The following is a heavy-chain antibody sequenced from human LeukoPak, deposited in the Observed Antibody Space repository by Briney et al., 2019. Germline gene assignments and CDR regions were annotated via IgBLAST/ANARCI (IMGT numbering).Heavy chain of an antibody. CDR2: IKQDGSEK. CDR1: GFTFSSYW. V-gene: IGHV3-7*01. Sequence: PGGSLRLSCAASGFTFSSYWMSWVRQAPGKGLEWVANIKQDGSEKYYVDSVKGRFTISRDNAKNSLYLQMNSLRAGDTAVYYCARDLGLGYFDWLFDYWGQGTLVTVSS. J-gene: IGHJ4*02. D-gene: IGHD3-9*01. CDR3: ARDLGLGYFDWLFDY.